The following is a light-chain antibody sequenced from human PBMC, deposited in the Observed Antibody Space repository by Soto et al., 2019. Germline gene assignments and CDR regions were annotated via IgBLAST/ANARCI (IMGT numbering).Light chain of an antibody. CDR1: SSDVGSYNL. CDR3: CSYAGSSTSLV. V-gene: IGLV2-23*02. CDR2: EVS. Sequence: QSALTQPASVSGSPGQSITISCTGTSSDVGSYNLVSWYQQHPGKAPKLMIYEVSKRPSGVSNRFSGSKSGNTASLTISGLQAEDEADYYSCSYAGSSTSLVFGGGTKLTVL. J-gene: IGLJ3*02.